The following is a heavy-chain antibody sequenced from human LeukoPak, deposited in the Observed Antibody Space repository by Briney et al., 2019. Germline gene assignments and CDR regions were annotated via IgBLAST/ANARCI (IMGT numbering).Heavy chain of an antibody. V-gene: IGHV4-61*01. CDR2: SQNSGCT. J-gene: IGHJ5*02. D-gene: IGHD2-8*01. CDR3: ARVVGYCTNGVCYTARAGYNWFDP. Sequence: SETLSLTCTVSGVSLSSAHGWSWIRQPPGKGLEWIGYSQNSGCTNCNPSLKSRVTISVDTSKNQFSLKLSSVTAADTAVYYCARVVGYCTNGVCYTARAGYNWFDPWGQGTLVTVSS. CDR1: GVSLSSAHG.